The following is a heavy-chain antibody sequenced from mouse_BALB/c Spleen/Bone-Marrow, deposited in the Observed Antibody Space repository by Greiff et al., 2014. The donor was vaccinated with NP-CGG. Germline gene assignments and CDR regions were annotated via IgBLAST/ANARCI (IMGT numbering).Heavy chain of an antibody. J-gene: IGHJ2*01. D-gene: IGHD4-1*01. V-gene: IGHV1S56*01. CDR2: IYPGNVNT. Sequence: QVQLKQSGPELVKPGASVRISCKAAGYTSTSYYISWVKQRPGQGLEWIGWIYPGNVNTKYNEKFKGKATLTADKSSSTAYIQLSSLTSEDSAVYFCAREANWNFDYWGQGTTLTVSS. CDR1: GYTSTSYY. CDR3: AREANWNFDY.